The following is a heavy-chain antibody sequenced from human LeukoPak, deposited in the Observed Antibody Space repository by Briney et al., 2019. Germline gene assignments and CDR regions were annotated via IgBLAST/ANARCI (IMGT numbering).Heavy chain of an antibody. CDR2: ISYDGGNK. CDR1: GFTFSSYG. D-gene: IGHD3-10*01. J-gene: IGHJ3*02. V-gene: IGHV3-30*18. CDR3: AKDFGAAFDI. Sequence: GSLRLSCAASGFTFSSYGMHWVRQAPGKGLEWVAVISYDGGNKYYADSVKGRFTISRDNSKNTLYLQMNSLRAEDTAVYYCAKDFGAAFDIWGQGTMVTVSS.